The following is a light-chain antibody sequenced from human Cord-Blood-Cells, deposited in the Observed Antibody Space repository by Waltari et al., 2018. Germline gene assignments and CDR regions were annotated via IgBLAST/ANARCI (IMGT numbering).Light chain of an antibody. CDR3: QKYNSAPWT. J-gene: IGKJ1*01. CDR2: AAS. CDR1: QCISNY. Sequence: DIQMTPSTTPLSASVGDRVTMTCWASQCISNYLAWYQQKPGKVPKLLIYAASTLQSGVPSRFSGSGSGTDFTLTISSLQPEDVATYYCQKYNSAPWTFGQGTKVEIK. V-gene: IGKV1-27*01.